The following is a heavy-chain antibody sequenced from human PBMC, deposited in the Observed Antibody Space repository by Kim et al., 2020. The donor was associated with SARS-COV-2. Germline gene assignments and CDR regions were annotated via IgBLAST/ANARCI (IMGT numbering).Heavy chain of an antibody. D-gene: IGHD2-2*01. CDR2: IYSGGST. CDR3: ARDLPYCSSTSCPMDV. J-gene: IGHJ6*02. V-gene: IGHV3-53*01. CDR1: GFTVSSNY. Sequence: GGSLRLSCAASGFTVSSNYMSWVRQAPGKGLEWVSVIYSGGSTYYADSVKGRFTISRDNSKNTLYLQMNSLRAEDTAVYYCARDLPYCSSTSCPMDVWGQGTTVTVSS.